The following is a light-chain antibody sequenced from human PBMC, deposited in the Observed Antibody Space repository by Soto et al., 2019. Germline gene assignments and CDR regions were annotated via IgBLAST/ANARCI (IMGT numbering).Light chain of an antibody. V-gene: IGLV1-40*01. J-gene: IGLJ3*02. CDR3: QSYDSSLSGGV. CDR2: GNS. CDR1: SSNIGAGYD. Sequence: QSVLTQPPSVSGAPGQRVTISFTGSSSNIGAGYDVHWYQQLPGTAPKLLIYGNSNRPSGVPDLFSGSKSGTSASLAITGLQSEDEADYYCQSYDSSLSGGVFGGGTKLTVL.